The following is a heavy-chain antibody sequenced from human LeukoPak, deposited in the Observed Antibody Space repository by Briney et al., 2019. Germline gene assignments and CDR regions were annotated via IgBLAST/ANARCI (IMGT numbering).Heavy chain of an antibody. V-gene: IGHV4-4*07. CDR2: IYTSGST. CDR1: GGSISSYY. CDR3: ARGGHYYGSGSYYGY. Sequence: PSETLSLTCTVSGGSISSYYWSWIRQPAGKGLEWIGRIYTSGSTNYNPSLKSRVTISVDTSKNQFSLKLSSVTAADTAVYYCARGGHYYGSGSYYGYWGQGTLVTVSS. J-gene: IGHJ4*02. D-gene: IGHD3-10*01.